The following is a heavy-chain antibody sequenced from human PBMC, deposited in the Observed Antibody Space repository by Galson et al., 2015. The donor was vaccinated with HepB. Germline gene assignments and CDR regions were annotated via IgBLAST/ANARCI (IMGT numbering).Heavy chain of an antibody. Sequence: SLRLSCAASGFTVSSMYMSWVRQAPGKGLEWVSVIYSGGATYYADSVKGRFTFSRDNSKNTLYLQMYSLRAEDTATYYCARTVGNHYYVLDLWGQGTLVTVSS. CDR2: IYSGGAT. D-gene: IGHD3-22*01. CDR3: ARTVGNHYYVLDL. CDR1: GFTVSSMY. V-gene: IGHV3-53*01. J-gene: IGHJ5*02.